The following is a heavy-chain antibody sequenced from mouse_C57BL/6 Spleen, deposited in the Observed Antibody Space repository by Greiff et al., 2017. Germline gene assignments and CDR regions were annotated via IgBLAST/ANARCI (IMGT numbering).Heavy chain of an antibody. Sequence: QVPLKQPGAELVRPGSSVKLSCKASGYTFTSYWLHWVKQRPIQGLDWIGNIDPSDSETHYNQKFKDKATLTVDKSSSTAYMQLSSLTSEDSAVYYCARGDGWDYAMDYWCQGTSVTVSS. CDR3: ARGDGWDYAMDY. J-gene: IGHJ4*01. CDR2: IDPSDSET. V-gene: IGHV1-52*01. CDR1: GYTFTSYW. D-gene: IGHD2-3*01.